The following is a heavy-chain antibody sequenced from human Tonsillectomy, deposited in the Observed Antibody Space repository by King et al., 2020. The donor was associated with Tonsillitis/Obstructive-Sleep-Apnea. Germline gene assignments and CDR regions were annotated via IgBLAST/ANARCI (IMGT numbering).Heavy chain of an antibody. J-gene: IGHJ6*03. Sequence: QLVQSGAEVKKPGASVKVSCKASGYTFTSYGISWVRQAPGQGLEWMGWISAYNGNTNYAQKLQGRVTMTTDTSTSTAYMELRSLRSDDTAVDYCARTVEAAGGSMYYYYYMDVWGKGTTVTVSS. CDR1: GYTFTSYG. CDR2: ISAYNGNT. V-gene: IGHV1-18*01. CDR3: ARTVEAAGGSMYYYYYMDV. D-gene: IGHD6-13*01.